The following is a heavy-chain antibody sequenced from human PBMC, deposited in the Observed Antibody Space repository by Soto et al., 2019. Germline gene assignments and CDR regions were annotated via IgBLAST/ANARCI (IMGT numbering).Heavy chain of an antibody. D-gene: IGHD3-22*01. Sequence: QVQLVESGGGVVQPGRSLRLSCAASGFTFSSYAMHWVRQAPGKGLEWVAVISYDGSNKYYADSVKGRFTISRDNSKNTLYLQMNSLRAEDTAVYYCARAIVGSSGSYWGQGTLVTVSS. CDR3: ARAIVGSSGSY. CDR1: GFTFSSYA. V-gene: IGHV3-30-3*01. J-gene: IGHJ4*02. CDR2: ISYDGSNK.